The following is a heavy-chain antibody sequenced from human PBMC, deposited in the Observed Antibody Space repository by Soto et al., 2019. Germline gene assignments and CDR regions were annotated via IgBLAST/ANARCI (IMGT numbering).Heavy chain of an antibody. CDR1: GGTFSSYA. D-gene: IGHD3-3*01. CDR3: ARSIRFLEWLFRVDYYYYYGMDV. V-gene: IGHV1-69*01. Sequence: QVQLVQSGAEVKKPGSSVKVSCKASGGTFSSYAISWVRQAPGQGLEWMGGINPIFGTANYAQKFQGRVTITADESTSTAYMELSSLRSEDTAVYYCARSIRFLEWLFRVDYYYYYGMDVWGQGTTVTVSS. CDR2: INPIFGTA. J-gene: IGHJ6*02.